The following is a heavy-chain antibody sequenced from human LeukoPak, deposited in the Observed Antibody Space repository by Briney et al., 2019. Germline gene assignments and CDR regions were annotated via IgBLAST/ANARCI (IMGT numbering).Heavy chain of an antibody. D-gene: IGHD3-16*01. V-gene: IGHV3-23*01. CDR2: ITGSGAGT. CDR3: AHSPLGVDFDY. J-gene: IGHJ4*02. Sequence: PGGSLRLSCAASGFTFSSYAMSWVRQAPGKGLEWVSAITGSGAGTYYADSAKGRFTISRDNSKNTLYLQMNSLRAEDTAVYYCAHSPLGVDFDYWGQGTLVTVSS. CDR1: GFTFSSYA.